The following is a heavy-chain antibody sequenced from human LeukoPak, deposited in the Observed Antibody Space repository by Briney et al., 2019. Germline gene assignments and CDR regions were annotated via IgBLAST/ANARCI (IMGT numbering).Heavy chain of an antibody. V-gene: IGHV3-74*01. Sequence: AGGSLRLSCVASGFTFSSSWMHWVRQAPGKGLEWVSRINSDGSPIDYADYVKGRFTISTDNAKNTLYLQMSSLRAEDTAVYYCARAGNYRFDYWGQGSLVTVSS. D-gene: IGHD3-22*01. CDR3: ARAGNYRFDY. CDR1: GFTFSSSW. J-gene: IGHJ4*02. CDR2: INSDGSPI.